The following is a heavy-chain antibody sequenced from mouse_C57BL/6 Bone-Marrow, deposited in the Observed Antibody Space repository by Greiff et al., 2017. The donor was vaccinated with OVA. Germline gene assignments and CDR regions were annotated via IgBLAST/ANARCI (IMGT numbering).Heavy chain of an antibody. CDR1: GYAFSSSW. Sequence: VQLQQSGPELVKPGASVKISCKASGYAFSSSWMNWVKQRPGKGLEWIGRIYPGDGDTNYNGKFKGKATLTADKSSSTAYMLLSSLTSEDSAVYFCARRGLLLDFDYWGQGTTLTFSS. CDR2: IYPGDGDT. CDR3: ARRGLLLDFDY. V-gene: IGHV1-82*01. J-gene: IGHJ2*01. D-gene: IGHD2-3*01.